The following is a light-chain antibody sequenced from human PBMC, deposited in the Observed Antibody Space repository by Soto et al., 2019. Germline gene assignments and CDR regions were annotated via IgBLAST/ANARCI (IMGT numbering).Light chain of an antibody. CDR2: DAS. CDR3: QQRTNWPPMYT. J-gene: IGKJ2*01. CDR1: QSVSSY. V-gene: IGKV3-11*01. Sequence: EIVLTQSPATLSLSPGERATLSCRASQSVSSYLAWYQQKPGQAPRLLIYDASNRATGIPARFSGSGSGTDVTLTICSLVPEDFAVYYCQQRTNWPPMYTFGQGTKLEIK.